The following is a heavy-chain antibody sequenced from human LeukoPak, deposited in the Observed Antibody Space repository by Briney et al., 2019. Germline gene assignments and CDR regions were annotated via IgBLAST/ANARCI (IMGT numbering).Heavy chain of an antibody. CDR3: ARGYSGYFLRYYYYMDV. D-gene: IGHD5-12*01. V-gene: IGHV4-34*01. CDR2: INHSGST. J-gene: IGHJ6*03. CDR1: GGSFSGYY. Sequence: PSETLSLTCAVYGGSFSGYYWSWIRQPPGKGLEWIGEINHSGSTNYNPSLKSRVTISVDTSKNQFSLKLSSVTAADTAVYYCARGYSGYFLRYYYYMDVWGKGTTVTVSS.